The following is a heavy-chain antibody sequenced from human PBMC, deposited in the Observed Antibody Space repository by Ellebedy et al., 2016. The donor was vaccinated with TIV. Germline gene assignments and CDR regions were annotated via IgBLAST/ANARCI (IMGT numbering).Heavy chain of an antibody. J-gene: IGHJ6*02. V-gene: IGHV3-48*02. CDR3: AREITSWSSGRYYYYGMDV. Sequence: GESLKISCAASGFTFSSYGMNWVRQAPGKGLEWVSYITSSSSNIYYAESVKGRFTISSDNAKNSLYLQMNSLRDEDTAVYYCAREITSWSSGRYYYYGMDVWGQGTTVTVSS. CDR1: GFTFSSYG. D-gene: IGHD3-22*01. CDR2: ITSSSSNI.